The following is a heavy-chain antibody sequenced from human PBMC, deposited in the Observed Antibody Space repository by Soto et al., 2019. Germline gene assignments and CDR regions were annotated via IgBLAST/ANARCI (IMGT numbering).Heavy chain of an antibody. J-gene: IGHJ6*02. CDR3: ARSDNRNSLYGVDG. D-gene: IGHD1-7*01. CDR1: GGSLSGYY. V-gene: IGHV4-34*01. CDR2: INHRGSS. Sequence: SETLSLTRAVNGGSLSGYYWSWIRQSPGKGLEWIGEINHRGSSDYNPSLKSRVTISIDASKNHVTLELTSVTAADTAVYYCARSDNRNSLYGVDGWGQGTAVTVSS.